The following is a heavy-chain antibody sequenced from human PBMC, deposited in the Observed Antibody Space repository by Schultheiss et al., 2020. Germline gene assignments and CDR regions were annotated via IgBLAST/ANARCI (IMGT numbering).Heavy chain of an antibody. Sequence: GGSLRLSCAASGFTFSSYSMNWVRQAPGKGLEWVSYISSSSSTIYYADSVKGRFTISRDNAKNSLYLQMNSLRAEDTAVYYCARELDYGVYYYYYGMDVWGQGTTVTVSS. J-gene: IGHJ6*02. CDR2: ISSSSSTI. V-gene: IGHV3-48*01. D-gene: IGHD4-17*01. CDR1: GFTFSSYS. CDR3: ARELDYGVYYYYYGMDV.